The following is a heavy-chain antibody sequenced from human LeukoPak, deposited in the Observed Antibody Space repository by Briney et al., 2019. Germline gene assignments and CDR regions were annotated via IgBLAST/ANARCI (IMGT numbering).Heavy chain of an antibody. V-gene: IGHV3-53*01. CDR3: ARAGGSGSYNFDY. CDR2: IYSGGST. J-gene: IGHJ4*02. CDR1: GFTVSSNY. Sequence: PGGSLRLSCAASGFTVSSNYMSWVRQAPGEGLEWDSVIYSGGSTYYADSVKGRFHIPRDNYKNTLYRPMNSLRSEDPAVYYCARAGGSGSYNFDYWGQGTLVTVSS. D-gene: IGHD3-10*01.